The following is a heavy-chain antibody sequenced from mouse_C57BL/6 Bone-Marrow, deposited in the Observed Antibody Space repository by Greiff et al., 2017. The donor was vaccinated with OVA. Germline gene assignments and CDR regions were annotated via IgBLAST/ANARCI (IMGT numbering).Heavy chain of an antibody. CDR3: ARVLGGY. D-gene: IGHD2-14*01. CDR2: ISDGGSYT. J-gene: IGHJ2*01. Sequence: EVQLQESGGGLVKPGGSLKLSCAASGFTFSSYAMSWVRQTPEKRLEWVATISDGGSYTYYPDNVKGRFTISRDNAKNNLYLQMSHLKSEDTAMYYCARVLGGYWGQGTTLTVSS. V-gene: IGHV5-4*01. CDR1: GFTFSSYA.